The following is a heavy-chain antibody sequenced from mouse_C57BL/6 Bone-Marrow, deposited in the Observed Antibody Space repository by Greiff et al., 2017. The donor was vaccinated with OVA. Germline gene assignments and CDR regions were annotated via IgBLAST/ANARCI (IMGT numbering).Heavy chain of an antibody. CDR3: GREEGLLWYFDV. D-gene: IGHD2-3*01. V-gene: IGHV1-64*01. J-gene: IGHJ1*03. CDR2: IHPNSGST. Sequence: QVQLQQPGAELVKPGASVKLSCKASGYTFTSYWMHWVKQRPGQGLEWIGMIHPNSGSTTYNEKFKSKATLTIAKSSSTAYMQLSSLTSEDAAVYCGGREEGLLWYFDVWGTGTTVTVSS. CDR1: GYTFTSYW.